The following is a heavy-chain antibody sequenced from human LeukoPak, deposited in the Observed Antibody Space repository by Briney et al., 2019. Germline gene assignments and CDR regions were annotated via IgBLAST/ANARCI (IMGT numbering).Heavy chain of an antibody. CDR2: ISGSGGST. CDR3: AKAGSFYGSGSYYEYYFDY. V-gene: IGHV3-23*01. D-gene: IGHD3-10*01. Sequence: PGGSLRLSCAASGFTFSSYGMSWVRQAPGKGLEWVSAISGSGGSTYYADSVKGRFTISRDNSKNTLYLQMNSLRAEDTAVYYCAKAGSFYGSGSYYEYYFDYWGQGTLVTVSS. CDR1: GFTFSSYG. J-gene: IGHJ4*02.